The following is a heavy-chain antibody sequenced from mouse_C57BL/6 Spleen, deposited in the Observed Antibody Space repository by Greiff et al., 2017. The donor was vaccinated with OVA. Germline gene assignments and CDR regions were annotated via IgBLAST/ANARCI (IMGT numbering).Heavy chain of an antibody. J-gene: IGHJ2*01. CDR2: ISSGGDYI. D-gene: IGHD1-1*01. Sequence: EVKVVESGEGLVKPGGSLKLSCAASGFTFSSYAMSWVRQTPEKRLEWVAYISSGGDYIYYADTVKGRFTISRDNARNTLYLQMSSLKSEDTAMYYCTRGGSSYPYFDYWGQGTTLTVSS. CDR3: TRGGSSYPYFDY. CDR1: GFTFSSYA. V-gene: IGHV5-9-1*02.